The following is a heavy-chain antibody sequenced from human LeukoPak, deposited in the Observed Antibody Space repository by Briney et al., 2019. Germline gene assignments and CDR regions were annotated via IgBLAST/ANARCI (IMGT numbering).Heavy chain of an antibody. Sequence: GGSLRLSCAASGFTFSSFAMTWVRQAPGKGLEWVSVISGTGDTTYYADSVKGRFTIPRDNSKNTLYLHMSSLRAEDTAVYYCAREVGDFDYWGQGALVAVSS. V-gene: IGHV3-23*01. CDR1: GFTFSSFA. J-gene: IGHJ4*02. CDR3: AREVGDFDY. CDR2: ISGTGDTT. D-gene: IGHD1-26*01.